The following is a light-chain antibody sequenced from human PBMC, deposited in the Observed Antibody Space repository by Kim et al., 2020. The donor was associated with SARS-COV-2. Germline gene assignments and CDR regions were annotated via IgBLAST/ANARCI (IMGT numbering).Light chain of an antibody. CDR3: QQYGSSPLT. V-gene: IGKV3-20*01. CDR2: GAS. CDR1: QSVTSSY. Sequence: LAPGERATLSCRASQSVTSSYLAWYQQKPGQAPRLLIYGASSRATVIPDRFSGSGSGTDFTLTISRLEPEDFAVYYCQQYGSSPLTFGGGTKLEI. J-gene: IGKJ4*01.